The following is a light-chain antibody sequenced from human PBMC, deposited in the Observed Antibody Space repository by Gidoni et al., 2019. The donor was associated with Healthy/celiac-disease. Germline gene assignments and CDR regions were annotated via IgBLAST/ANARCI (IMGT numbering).Light chain of an antibody. J-gene: IGKJ4*01. CDR2: AAA. CDR1: QSISSY. CDR3: RQRYSTPLT. Sequence: IQMTQSPSSLSASVAERVTITCRASQSISSYFNWYQQKPRQAPKPLIYAAASMQSGVPSRFSSSGSGADFTLTISSLQPQDFAAYYCRQRYSTPLTFGGGTKVEIK. V-gene: IGKV1-39*01.